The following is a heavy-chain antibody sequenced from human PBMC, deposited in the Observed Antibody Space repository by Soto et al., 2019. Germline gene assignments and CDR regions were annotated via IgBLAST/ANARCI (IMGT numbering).Heavy chain of an antibody. V-gene: IGHV4-4*02. J-gene: IGHJ4*02. CDR3: ARHGGFSFDS. CDR2: IYHSGGT. CDR1: GGSISSDNW. Sequence: QVELQESGPGLVNPSGTLSLTCAVSGGSISSDNWWSWVRQPPGKGLEWIGEIYHSGGTHYNPSLKSRVTISVDKSKNLISLELSSVTAADTAVYFCARHGGFSFDSWGQGTLVTVSS. D-gene: IGHD3-3*01.